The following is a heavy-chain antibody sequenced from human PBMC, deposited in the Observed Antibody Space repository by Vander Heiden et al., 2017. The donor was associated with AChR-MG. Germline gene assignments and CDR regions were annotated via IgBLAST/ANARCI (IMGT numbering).Heavy chain of an antibody. D-gene: IGHD6-19*01. V-gene: IGHV3-21*01. CDR3: ARDPRFPSGYSRGWSAYYFDY. Sequence: EVQLVESGGGLVKPGGSLRLSCAASGFTFSSYSMNWVRQAPGKGLEWVSSISSSSSYIYYADSVKGRVTIARDNAKNSLYLQMNSLRAEDKAVYYCARDPRFPSGYSRGWSAYYFDYWGQGNLVTVSS. J-gene: IGHJ4*02. CDR2: ISSSSSYI. CDR1: GFTFSSYS.